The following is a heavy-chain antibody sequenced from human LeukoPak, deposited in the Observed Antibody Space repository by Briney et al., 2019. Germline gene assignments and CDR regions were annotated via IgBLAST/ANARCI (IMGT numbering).Heavy chain of an antibody. Sequence: PGGSLRLSCAASGFTFSDYYMSWTRQAPGKGLEWVSYISSSSSCTNYADSVKGRFTISRDNAKNSLYLQMNSLRAEDTAVYYCARSLDYCSGGSCYYFDYWGQGTLVTVSS. CDR3: ARSLDYCSGGSCYYFDY. CDR2: ISSSSSCT. D-gene: IGHD2-15*01. CDR1: GFTFSDYY. V-gene: IGHV3-11*06. J-gene: IGHJ4*02.